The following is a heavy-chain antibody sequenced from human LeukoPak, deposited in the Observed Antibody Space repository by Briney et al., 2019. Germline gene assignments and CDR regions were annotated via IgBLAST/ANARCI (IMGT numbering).Heavy chain of an antibody. CDR2: ISWNSGSI. V-gene: IGHV3-9*01. CDR3: AKDIGGGPRDYDSSGGGAFDI. CDR1: GFTFDDYA. Sequence: PGGSLRLSCAASGFTFDDYAMHWVRQAPGKGLEWVSGISWNSGSIGYADSVKGRFTISRDNAKNSLYLQMNSLRAEDTALYYCAKDIGGGPRDYDSSGGGAFDIWGQGTMVTVSS. D-gene: IGHD3-22*01. J-gene: IGHJ3*02.